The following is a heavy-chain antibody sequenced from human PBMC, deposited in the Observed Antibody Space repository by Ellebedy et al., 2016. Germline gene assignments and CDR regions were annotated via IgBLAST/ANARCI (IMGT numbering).Heavy chain of an antibody. CDR2: IYHSGST. CDR3: ARPNYYSSSWGWFDP. CDR1: GYSISSGYY. J-gene: IGHJ5*02. Sequence: SETLSLXXTVSGYSISSGYYWGWIRQPPGKGLEWIGSIYHSGSTYYNPSLKSRVTISVDTSKNQFSLKLSSVTAADTAVYYCARPNYYSSSWGWFDPWGQGTLVTVSS. D-gene: IGHD6-13*01. V-gene: IGHV4-38-2*02.